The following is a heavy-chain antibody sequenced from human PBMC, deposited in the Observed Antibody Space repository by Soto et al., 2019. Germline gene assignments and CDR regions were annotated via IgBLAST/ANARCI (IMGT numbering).Heavy chain of an antibody. CDR2: INPNTGGT. J-gene: IGHJ4*02. CDR1: GYTSTVNY. CDR3: ARGVVTELDD. Sequence: GVSVKVSCTASGYTSTVNYLHWLRQAPGQGLEWMGWINPNTGGTYYTQKFQGWVTMTRDTSISTAYMELSRLRSDDTAVYYCARGVVTELDDLGQGTLVTVSS. D-gene: IGHD2-15*01. V-gene: IGHV1-2*04.